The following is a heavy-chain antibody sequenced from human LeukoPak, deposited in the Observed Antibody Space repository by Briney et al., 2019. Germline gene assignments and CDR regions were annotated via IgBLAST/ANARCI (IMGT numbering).Heavy chain of an antibody. Sequence: GGSLRLSCAAAGFTFSSYCLHWVRQAPGKGLVWVSRIKSDGRTNYADSVKGRFTISRDNAKNTVSLQMNSLRAEDTGVYYCARDPSQLGGYHPEYFRHWGQGTLVTVSS. D-gene: IGHD3-16*02. CDR2: IKSDGRT. CDR1: GFTFSSYC. J-gene: IGHJ1*01. CDR3: ARDPSQLGGYHPEYFRH. V-gene: IGHV3-74*01.